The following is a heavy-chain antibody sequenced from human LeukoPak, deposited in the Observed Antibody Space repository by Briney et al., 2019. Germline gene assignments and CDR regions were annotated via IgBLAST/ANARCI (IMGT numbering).Heavy chain of an antibody. CDR1: GFTFSSYN. V-gene: IGHV3-21*01. J-gene: IGHJ4*02. Sequence: GGSLRLSCAASGFTFSSYNMNWVRQAPGKGLELVSSISSSTSYIYYADSVKGRFTISRDNAKNSLYLQMNSLRAEDPTVYYCARDPQFVRGDYYFDYWGQGALVTVSS. CDR2: ISSSTSYI. D-gene: IGHD3-10*01. CDR3: ARDPQFVRGDYYFDY.